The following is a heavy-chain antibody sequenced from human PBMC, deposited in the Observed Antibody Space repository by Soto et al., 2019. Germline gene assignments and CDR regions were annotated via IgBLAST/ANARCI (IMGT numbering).Heavy chain of an antibody. CDR3: VRGTTAWRGMDY. CDR2: TCRDGSAV. J-gene: IGHJ4*02. D-gene: IGHD2-2*01. Sequence: EVQLVESGGGLNQPGGSLRLSCAASGFTFSTYCMHWVRQSPGTGLVWVSRTCRDGSAVHYADSVKGRFTISRDDPKNTLYLQMTSLRVEDTAISSCVRGTTAWRGMDYWGQGALVNVSS. V-gene: IGHV3-74*01. CDR1: GFTFSTYC.